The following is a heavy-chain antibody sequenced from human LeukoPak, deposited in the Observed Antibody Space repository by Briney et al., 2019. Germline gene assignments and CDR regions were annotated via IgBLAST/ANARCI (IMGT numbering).Heavy chain of an antibody. CDR2: IGHDGRIH. J-gene: IGHJ1*01. Sequence: QPGGSLRLSCAASGFTFSGYAMHWVRQAPGKGLEWVAVIGHDGRIHLYGDAVRGRFTISRDNFKSTLSLEIKSLKPEDTAIYYCEKDIAVSVNAPPDDLQHWGQGTLVTVSS. CDR1: GFTFSGYA. V-gene: IGHV3-30*18. CDR3: EKDIAVSVNAPPDDLQH. D-gene: IGHD6-19*01.